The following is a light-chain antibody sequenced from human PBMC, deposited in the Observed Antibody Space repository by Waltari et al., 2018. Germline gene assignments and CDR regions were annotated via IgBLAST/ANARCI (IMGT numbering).Light chain of an antibody. Sequence: QSALTQPRSVSGSPGQSVTIPCTGTSSDVGCYNYVSWYQQHPGKAPKLTIYDVSNRPSGVPDRFSGSKSGNTASLTISGLQAEDEADYYCCSYAGSYSVVFGGGTKLTVL. CDR3: CSYAGSYSVV. CDR1: SSDVGCYNY. V-gene: IGLV2-11*01. J-gene: IGLJ2*01. CDR2: DVS.